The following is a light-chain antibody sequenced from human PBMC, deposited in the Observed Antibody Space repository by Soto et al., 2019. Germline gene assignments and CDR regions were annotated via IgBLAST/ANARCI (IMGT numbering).Light chain of an antibody. CDR3: LRYCGDVGV. Sequence: QAVVTQEPSLTVSPGGTFTLTCASSAGAVTGDCYPSWSQQKPGQAPRALTYETSKKHSWTPARFSGSLLGGKAALTLSTVQPEDEADYYCLRYCGDVGVFGGGTKLTVL. V-gene: IGLV7-43*01. CDR2: ETS. J-gene: IGLJ3*02. CDR1: AGAVTGDCY.